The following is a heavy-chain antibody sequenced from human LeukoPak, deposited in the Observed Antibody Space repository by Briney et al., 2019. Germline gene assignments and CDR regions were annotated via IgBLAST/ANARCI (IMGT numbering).Heavy chain of an antibody. V-gene: IGHV5-51*01. CDR3: ARRPPGIVALGMDH. CDR2: IYPGDSDT. D-gene: IGHD1-26*01. Sequence: GESLKISCKGSGYSFATYWIVWVRQMPGKGLEWMGIIYPGDSDTRYSPSLQGQVTFSVDKPISTAYLQWSSLKASDTAMYYCARRPPGIVALGMDHWGQGTLVTVSS. CDR1: GYSFATYW. J-gene: IGHJ4*02.